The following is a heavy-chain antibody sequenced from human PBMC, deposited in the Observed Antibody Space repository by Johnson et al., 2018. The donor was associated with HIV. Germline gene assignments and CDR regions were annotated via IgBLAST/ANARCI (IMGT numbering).Heavy chain of an antibody. CDR2: IRYDGSNK. CDR1: GFTFSSFG. Sequence: QVQLVESGGGVVQPGGSLRLPCAASGFTFSSFGMHWVRQAPGKGLEWVAFIRYDGSNKYYADSVKGRFTISRDNSKNTLYLQMNSLRAEDTAVYYCAKDQGYAHAYGDHNAFDIWGQGTMVTVSA. J-gene: IGHJ3*02. CDR3: AKDQGYAHAYGDHNAFDI. V-gene: IGHV3-30*02. D-gene: IGHD4-17*01.